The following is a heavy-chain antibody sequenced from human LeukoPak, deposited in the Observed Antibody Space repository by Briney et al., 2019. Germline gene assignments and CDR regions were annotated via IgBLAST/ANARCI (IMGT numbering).Heavy chain of an antibody. D-gene: IGHD3-3*01. CDR1: GGSISSGSYY. CDR2: IYTSGST. J-gene: IGHJ6*03. V-gene: IGHV4-61*02. Sequence: PSETLSLTCTVSGGSISSGSYYWSWIRQPAGKGLEWIGRIYTSGSTNYNPSLKSRVTISVDTSKNQFSLKLSSVTAADTAVYYCARDRWGTTTRTYYDFWSGYHSPLDYYYYMDVWGKGTTVTVSS. CDR3: ARDRWGTTTRTYYDFWSGYHSPLDYYYYMDV.